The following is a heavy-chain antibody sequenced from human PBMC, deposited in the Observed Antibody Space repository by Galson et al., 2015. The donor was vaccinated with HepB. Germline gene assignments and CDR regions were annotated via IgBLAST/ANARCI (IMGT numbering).Heavy chain of an antibody. J-gene: IGHJ3*02. Sequence: SLRLSCAASGFTFSNHGMHWVRQAPGKGLEWVAVVWYDGSNKYYADSVKGRFVISRDNSKNTMYLQMNSLRAEDTAMYYCASLSGVARAGDFDMWGQGTMVTVSS. CDR3: ASLSGVARAGDFDM. V-gene: IGHV3-33*01. CDR1: GFTFSNHG. D-gene: IGHD6-25*01. CDR2: VWYDGSNK.